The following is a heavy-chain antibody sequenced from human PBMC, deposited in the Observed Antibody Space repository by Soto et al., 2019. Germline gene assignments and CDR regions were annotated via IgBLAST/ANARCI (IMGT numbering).Heavy chain of an antibody. CDR3: ARDKITGLFDY. J-gene: IGHJ4*02. CDR1: GGSFSGYY. Sequence: SETLSLTCAVYGGSFSGYYWTWIRQPPGTGLEWIGEINHSGSTNYNPSLKSRVTISVDTSKNQFSLKLISVTAADTAVYYCARDKITGLFDYWGQGTLVTLSS. CDR2: INHSGST. D-gene: IGHD2-8*02. V-gene: IGHV4-34*01.